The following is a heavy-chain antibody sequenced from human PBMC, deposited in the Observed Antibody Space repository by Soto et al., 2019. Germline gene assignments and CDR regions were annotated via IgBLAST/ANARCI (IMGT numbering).Heavy chain of an antibody. J-gene: IGHJ6*02. CDR1: GYTFTAYY. Sequence: QVQLVQSGAEVKEPGDSVRVSCEASGYTFTAYYIHWVRRAPGQGLEWMGWINPKFGDTTYAQDFQGRVSMTRDRSISTVYMELSRLTSDDTAIYYCARNMDYYYGRGSGNGHGVWGQGTTVTVFS. CDR3: ARNMDYYYGRGSGNGHGV. D-gene: IGHD3-10*02. CDR2: INPKFGDT. V-gene: IGHV1-2*02.